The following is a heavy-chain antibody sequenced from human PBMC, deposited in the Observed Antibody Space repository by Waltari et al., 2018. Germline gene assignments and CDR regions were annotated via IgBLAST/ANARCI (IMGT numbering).Heavy chain of an antibody. J-gene: IGHJ6*02. CDR2: IYTSGST. D-gene: IGHD6-19*01. CDR1: GGSISSYY. Sequence: QVQLQESGPGLVKPSETLSLTCTVSGGSISSYYWSWIRQPAGKGLEWIGRIYTSGSTNYNPSLKSRVTISGDKSKNQFSLKLSSVTAADTAVYYCARDPGAVAGTALPSYYYGMDVWGQGTTVTVSS. V-gene: IGHV4-4*07. CDR3: ARDPGAVAGTALPSYYYGMDV.